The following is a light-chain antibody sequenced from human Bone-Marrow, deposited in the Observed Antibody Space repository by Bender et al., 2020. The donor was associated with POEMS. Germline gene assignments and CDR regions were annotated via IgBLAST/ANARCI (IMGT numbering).Light chain of an antibody. Sequence: QSALTQPASVSGSPGQSITIPCTGTSSDVGAYNLVSWYQQHPGTAPKLLIFEANNRPSGVSGRFSGSKSGNTASLTISGLQAEDEADYYCCSYAPGGTWVFGGGTKLTVL. V-gene: IGLV2-23*01. CDR3: CSYAPGGTWV. CDR2: EAN. J-gene: IGLJ3*02. CDR1: SSDVGAYNL.